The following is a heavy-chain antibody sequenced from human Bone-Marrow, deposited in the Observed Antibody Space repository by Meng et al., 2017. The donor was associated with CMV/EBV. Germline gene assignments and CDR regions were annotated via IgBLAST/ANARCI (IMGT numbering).Heavy chain of an antibody. CDR2: ISYDGINK. CDR1: GFTFSSYT. J-gene: IGHJ6*02. Sequence: GGSLRLSCAASGFTFSSYTMHWVRQAPGKGLEWVAIISYDGINKFYADSVKGRFTISRDNSKNTLYLQMSSLRTEDTAVFYCARQESSPSPKGMDVWGQGTTVTGSS. D-gene: IGHD2-2*01. V-gene: IGHV3-30*04. CDR3: ARQESSPSPKGMDV.